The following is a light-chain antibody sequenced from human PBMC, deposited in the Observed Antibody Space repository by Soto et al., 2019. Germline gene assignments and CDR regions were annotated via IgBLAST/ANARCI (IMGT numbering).Light chain of an antibody. CDR2: EVS. V-gene: IGLV2-18*02. J-gene: IGLJ7*01. CDR1: SSDVGTYNR. CDR3: SSYTSSSTVV. Sequence: QSALTQPPSVSGSPGQSVTISCTGTSSDVGTYNRVSWYQQPPGTAPKLMIYEVSNRPSGVPDRFSGSKSGNTASLTISGLQAEDEADYYGSSYTSSSTVVFGGGTQLTVL.